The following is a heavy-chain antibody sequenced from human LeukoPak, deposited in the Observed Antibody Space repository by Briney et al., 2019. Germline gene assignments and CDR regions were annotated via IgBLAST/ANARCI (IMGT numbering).Heavy chain of an antibody. J-gene: IGHJ4*02. D-gene: IGHD3-10*01. CDR1: GITLSGYD. CDR3: VRGIGNYYDSGASDC. V-gene: IGHV3-13*04. CDR2: IGSAGDT. Sequence: GGSLRLSCAASGITLSGYDMHWGRQSTGKGLEWVSGIGSAGDTYYAGSVKGRFIISREDAKKSLYLQMNSLRAGDTAVYYCVRGIGNYYDSGASDCWGQGTRVTVAP.